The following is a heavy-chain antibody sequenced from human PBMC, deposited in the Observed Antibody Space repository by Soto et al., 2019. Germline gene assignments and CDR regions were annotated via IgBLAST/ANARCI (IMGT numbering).Heavy chain of an antibody. V-gene: IGHV3-11*05. Sequence: GGSLRLSCAASGFSFSDYYMSWIRQAPGKGLEWVSYIGSSSSYTNYADSVKGRFTISRDNAKNSLYLQMNSLRAEDTAVYYCARDADILTGSDAFDIWGQGTMVTVSS. CDR2: IGSSSSYT. CDR3: ARDADILTGSDAFDI. D-gene: IGHD3-9*01. J-gene: IGHJ3*02. CDR1: GFSFSDYY.